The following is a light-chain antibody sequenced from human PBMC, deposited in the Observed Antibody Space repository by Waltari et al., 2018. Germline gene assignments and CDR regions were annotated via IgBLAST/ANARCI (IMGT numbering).Light chain of an antibody. V-gene: IGLV1-40*01. J-gene: IGLJ3*02. CDR2: GST. Sequence: QSVLTQPPSVSGAPGQRVTISCTGSGPNLGAGSDVTWYPQVPRTAPKLLIYGSTSRTLGVPDRFFGATSGTSASLTSTGLQVEDEGDYYCQSYDTSLSVVFGGGTKLTVL. CDR3: QSYDTSLSVV. CDR1: GPNLGAGSD.